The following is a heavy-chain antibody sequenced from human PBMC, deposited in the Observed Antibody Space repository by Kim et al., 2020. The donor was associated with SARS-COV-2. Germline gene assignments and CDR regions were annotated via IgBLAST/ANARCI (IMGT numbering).Heavy chain of an antibody. D-gene: IGHD3-10*01. J-gene: IGHJ6*02. CDR2: IYHSGST. V-gene: IGHV4-4*02. CDR1: GGSISSSNW. CDR3: ARVVKVIWFGELSNYYGMDV. Sequence: SETLSLTCAVSGGSISSSNWWSWVRQPPGKGLEWIGEIYHSGSTNYNPSLKSRVTISVDKSKNQFSLKLSSVTAADTAVYYCARVVKVIWFGELSNYYGMDVWGQGTTVTVSS.